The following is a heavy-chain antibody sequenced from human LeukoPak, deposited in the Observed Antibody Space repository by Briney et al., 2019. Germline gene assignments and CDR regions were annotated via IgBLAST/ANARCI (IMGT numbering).Heavy chain of an antibody. CDR1: VLTFSSYE. Sequence: GGSLRLSCAASVLTFSSYELNWVRQAPGKGVEWVSYISSSGSTIYYPDSLKGRFTISRHNAKNSVYLQRNSRRAEDTAVYDCARGQDFQWLVLYYFDYWGQGTLVTVSS. CDR2: ISSSGSTI. CDR3: ARGQDFQWLVLYYFDY. J-gene: IGHJ4*02. D-gene: IGHD6-19*01. V-gene: IGHV3-48*03.